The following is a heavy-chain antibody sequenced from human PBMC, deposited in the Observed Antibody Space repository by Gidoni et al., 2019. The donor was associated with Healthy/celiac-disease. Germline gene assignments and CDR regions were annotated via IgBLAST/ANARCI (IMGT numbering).Heavy chain of an antibody. CDR2: ISGSGGST. Sequence: EVQLVESGGGLVQPGGSLRLSCAASAFTFSSYAMSWVRQAQGKGLEWFSAISGSGGSTYYADSVKGRFTISRDNSKNTQYLQMNSLRAEDTAVYYCATETEGSGWPSFDYWGQGTLVTVSS. CDR1: AFTFSSYA. V-gene: IGHV3-23*04. J-gene: IGHJ4*02. CDR3: ATETEGSGWPSFDY. D-gene: IGHD6-19*01.